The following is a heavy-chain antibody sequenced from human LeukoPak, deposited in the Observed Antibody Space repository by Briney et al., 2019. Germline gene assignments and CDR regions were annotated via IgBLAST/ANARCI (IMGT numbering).Heavy chain of an antibody. V-gene: IGHV1-2*02. J-gene: IGHJ4*02. D-gene: IGHD3-22*01. CDR3: ATDRAYYDSSGYYPN. Sequence: ASVKVSCKASGYTFTGYYIHWVRQAPGQGLEWMGWINPNSGGTNYAQKFQGRVTMTRDTSISTVYMELSRLRSEDTAVYYCATDRAYYDSSGYYPNWGQGTLVTVSS. CDR2: INPNSGGT. CDR1: GYTFTGYY.